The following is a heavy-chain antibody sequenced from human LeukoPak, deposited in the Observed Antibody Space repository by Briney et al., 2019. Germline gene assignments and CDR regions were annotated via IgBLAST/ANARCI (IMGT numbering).Heavy chain of an antibody. D-gene: IGHD3-22*01. CDR1: GFSFSNYW. V-gene: IGHV3-7*01. J-gene: IGHJ3*02. CDR3: ARDRSIPSYDIFDT. CDR2: IKQDGSDK. Sequence: PGGSLRLSCAASGFSFSNYWMHWVRQAPGKGLEWVANIKQDGSDKYYEDSVKGRFTISRDNAKNSLYLQMNSLRAEDTAVYYCARDRSIPSYDIFDTWGQGTLVTVPS.